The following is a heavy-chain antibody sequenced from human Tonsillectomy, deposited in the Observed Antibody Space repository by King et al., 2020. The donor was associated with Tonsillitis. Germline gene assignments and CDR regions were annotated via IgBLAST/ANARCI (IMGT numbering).Heavy chain of an antibody. CDR2: IGTAGDT. CDR3: ARDQYPGAFDL. D-gene: IGHD2-2*01. J-gene: IGHJ2*01. Sequence: QLVQSGGGLVQPGGSLRLSCAASGFTFSSYDMHWVRQATGKGLEWVSAIGTAGDTYYPGSVKGRFTISRENAKNSLYLQMNSLRAGDTAVYYCARDQYPGAFDLWGRGTLVTVSS. CDR1: GFTFSSYD. V-gene: IGHV3-13*01.